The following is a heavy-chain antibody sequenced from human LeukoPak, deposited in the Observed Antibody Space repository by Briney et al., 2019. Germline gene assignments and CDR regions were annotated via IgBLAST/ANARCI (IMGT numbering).Heavy chain of an antibody. CDR3: ARDPGYGGNPRLFDY. D-gene: IGHD4-23*01. J-gene: IGHJ4*02. Sequence: PGGSLRLSCAASGFTFSSYSMNWVRQAPGKGLEWVSSISSSSYIYYADSVKGRFTISRDNAKNSLYLQMNSLRAEDTAVYYCARDPGYGGNPRLFDYWGQGTLVTVSS. V-gene: IGHV3-21*01. CDR2: ISSSSYI. CDR1: GFTFSSYS.